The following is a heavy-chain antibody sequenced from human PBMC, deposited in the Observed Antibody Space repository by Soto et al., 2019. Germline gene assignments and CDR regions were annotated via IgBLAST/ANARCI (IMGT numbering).Heavy chain of an antibody. V-gene: IGHV5-10-1*01. CDR3: ARHGDSSDIYYYYGMDV. Sequence: PGESLKISCKGSGYSFTSYWISWVRQMPGRGLEWMGRIDPSDSYTNYSPSFQGHVTISADKSISTAYLQWSSLKASDTAMYYCARHGDSSDIYYYYGMDVWGQGTTVTVSS. CDR1: GYSFTSYW. J-gene: IGHJ6*02. CDR2: IDPSDSYT. D-gene: IGHD3-22*01.